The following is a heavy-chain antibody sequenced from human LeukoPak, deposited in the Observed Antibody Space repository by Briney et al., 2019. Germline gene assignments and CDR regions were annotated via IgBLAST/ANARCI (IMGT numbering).Heavy chain of an antibody. CDR1: GFTFSSYA. CDR3: ANWPTSTYYYYGMDV. Sequence: GSLRLSCAASGFTFSSYAMSWVRQAPGKGLEWVSAISGSGGSTYYADSVKGRFTISRDNSKNTLYLQMNSLRAEDTAVYYCANWPTSTYYYYGMDVWGQGTTVTVSS. V-gene: IGHV3-23*01. CDR2: ISGSGGST. J-gene: IGHJ6*02.